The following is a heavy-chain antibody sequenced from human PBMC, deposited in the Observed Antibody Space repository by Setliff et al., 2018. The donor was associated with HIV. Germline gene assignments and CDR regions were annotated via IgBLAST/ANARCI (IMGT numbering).Heavy chain of an antibody. CDR2: IYWNNNK. CDR3: AYSGRQLRGPYFDF. V-gene: IGHV2-5*01. CDR1: GLSLSTSGVG. D-gene: IGHD1-1*01. Sequence: SGPTLVNPTQTLTLTCTFSGLSLSTSGVGVGWIRQSPGKALEWLAFIYWNNNKHYSTSLKSRLTVTEDTSKNRVVFTMTNMDPVDTATYYCAYSGRQLRGPYFDFWGQGTPVTV. J-gene: IGHJ4*02.